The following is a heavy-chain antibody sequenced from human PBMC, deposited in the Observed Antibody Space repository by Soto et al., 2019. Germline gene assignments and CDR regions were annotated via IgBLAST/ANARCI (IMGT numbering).Heavy chain of an antibody. V-gene: IGHV3-30*18. J-gene: IGHJ5*02. CDR2: ISYDGSNK. D-gene: IGHD3-22*01. Sequence: PGGSLRLSCAASGFTFSSYGMHWVRQAPGKGLEWVAVISYDGSNKYYADSVKGRFTISRDNSKNTLYLQMNSLRAEDTAVYYCAKDSGPTTIYDNPPNYSWFDPWGQGTLVTVSS. CDR3: AKDSGPTTIYDNPPNYSWFDP. CDR1: GFTFSSYG.